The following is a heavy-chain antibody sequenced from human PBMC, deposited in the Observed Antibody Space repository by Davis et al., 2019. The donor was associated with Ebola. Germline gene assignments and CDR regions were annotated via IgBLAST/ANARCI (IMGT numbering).Heavy chain of an antibody. Sequence: SGPTLVKPTQTLTLTCTFIGFSPSTSGLGVGWTLMPPGKALEWLGLIYCDDDKRYSPSLKSRLTITKDTSKNQVVLTMTNMDPVDTATYYCAKGEGSYFRYWGQGTLVTVSS. CDR1: GFSPSTSGLG. CDR3: AKGEGSYFRY. V-gene: IGHV2-5*02. J-gene: IGHJ4*02. CDR2: IYCDDDK. D-gene: IGHD3-10*01.